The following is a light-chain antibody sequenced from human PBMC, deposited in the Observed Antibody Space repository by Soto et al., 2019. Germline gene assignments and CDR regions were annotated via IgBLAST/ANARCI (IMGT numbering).Light chain of an antibody. Sequence: VIWMTQSPSLLSASTGDRVTISCRMSQGISSYLAWYRQKPGKAPELLIYAASTLQSGVPSRFSATVSGTEFSLTITSLQPEDFATYYCQQLFDSPITFGQGTRLEL. J-gene: IGKJ5*01. CDR3: QQLFDSPIT. CDR1: QGISSY. CDR2: AAS. V-gene: IGKV1D-8*03.